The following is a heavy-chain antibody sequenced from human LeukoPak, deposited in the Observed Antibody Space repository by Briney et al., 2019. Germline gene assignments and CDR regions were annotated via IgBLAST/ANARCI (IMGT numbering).Heavy chain of an antibody. J-gene: IGHJ4*02. CDR3: SKGRPTTVTTIFDS. V-gene: IGHV3-30*02. CDR2: IRYDGSNK. Sequence: PGGSLRLSCAASGFTFSFYGMHWVRQAPGKGLEWVTFIRYDGSNKFYADSVKGRFTISRDNSKNTLYLQMNSLREEDTAVYYCSKGRPTTVTTIFDSWGQGTLVTVSS. CDR1: GFTFSFYG. D-gene: IGHD4-17*01.